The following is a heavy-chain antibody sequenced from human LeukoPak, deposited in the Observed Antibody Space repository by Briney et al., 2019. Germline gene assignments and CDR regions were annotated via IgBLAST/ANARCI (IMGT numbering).Heavy chain of an antibody. CDR1: GFTVSSNY. V-gene: IGHV3-30-3*01. J-gene: IGHJ4*02. CDR3: NSFDY. Sequence: GGSLRLSCAASGFTVSSNYLSWVRQAPGKGLEWVAVISYDGSNKYYADSVKGRFTISRDNSKNTLYLQMNSLRAEDTAVYYCNSFDYWGQGTLVTVSS. D-gene: IGHD1-1*01. CDR2: ISYDGSNK.